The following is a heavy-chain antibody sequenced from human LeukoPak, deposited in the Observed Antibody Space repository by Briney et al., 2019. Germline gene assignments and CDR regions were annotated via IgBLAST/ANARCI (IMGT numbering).Heavy chain of an antibody. CDR1: EFNFFSYG. J-gene: IGHJ4*01. V-gene: IGHV3-74*01. CDR3: ARELPREVTLDY. CDR2: IFTDGSTT. D-gene: IGHD2-21*02. Sequence: GGSLRLSCVASEFNFFSYGMQWVRQAPGKGLVWVSRIFTDGSTTSYADSVKGRFTISRDNAKNTLYLEMKSLRGEDTAVYYCARELPREVTLDYWGQGTLVTVSP.